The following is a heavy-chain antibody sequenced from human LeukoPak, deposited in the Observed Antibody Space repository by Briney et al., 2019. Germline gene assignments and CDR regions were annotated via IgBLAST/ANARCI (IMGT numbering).Heavy chain of an antibody. V-gene: IGHV4-59*12. Sequence: SETLSLTCTVSGGSISTYYWNWIRQPPGKGLEWIGYVYYSGTTNFNPSLKSRVTISVDTSKNQFSLKLTSVTAADTAVYYCARAELRYYYYMDVWGKGTTVTVSS. CDR1: GGSISTYY. D-gene: IGHD3-10*01. CDR2: VYYSGTT. J-gene: IGHJ6*03. CDR3: ARAELRYYYYMDV.